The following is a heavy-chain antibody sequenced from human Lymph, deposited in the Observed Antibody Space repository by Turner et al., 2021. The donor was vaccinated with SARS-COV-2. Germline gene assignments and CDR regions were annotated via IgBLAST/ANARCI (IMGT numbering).Heavy chain of an antibody. D-gene: IGHD2-15*01. Sequence: EVQLVESGGGVVQPGGSLGLSCAASEFPFYDYAMHWVRQAPGKGLEWVSRISGDGGGTYYADSVKGRFTISRDNSKNSLSLQMNSLRAEDTALYYCAKDPGYCSGGSCYSRTYFDFWGQGTLVTVSA. CDR2: ISGDGGGT. CDR1: EFPFYDYA. CDR3: AKDPGYCSGGSCYSRTYFDF. V-gene: IGHV3-43*02. J-gene: IGHJ4*02.